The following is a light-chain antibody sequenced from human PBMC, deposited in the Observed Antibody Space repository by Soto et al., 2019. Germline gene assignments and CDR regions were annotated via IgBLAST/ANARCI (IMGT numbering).Light chain of an antibody. CDR2: GAS. J-gene: IGKJ4*01. V-gene: IGKV3-20*01. Sequence: EIVWTQSPCTLSLSPWERATLSCMASQSVSNNYLAWYQQKPGQAPRLLIYGASNRATGIPDRFSGSGSGTDFTLTISRLEPEDFAVYYCQQYGSSPIFGGGTKVAIK. CDR1: QSVSNNY. CDR3: QQYGSSPI.